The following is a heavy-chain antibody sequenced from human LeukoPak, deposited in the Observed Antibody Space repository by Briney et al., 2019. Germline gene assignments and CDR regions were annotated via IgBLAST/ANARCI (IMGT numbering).Heavy chain of an antibody. D-gene: IGHD3-10*01. J-gene: IGHJ4*02. CDR3: ATRGY. V-gene: IGHV4-59*08. CDR2: IYNSEFT. Sequence: SETLSLTCTVSGGSISSDYWQWIRQPPGKGLGWVGYIYNSEFTHYNSSLKSRVSISIDTSKNQFPLKLTSVTAADTAVYYCATRGYWGQGTLVAVSS. CDR1: GGSISSDY.